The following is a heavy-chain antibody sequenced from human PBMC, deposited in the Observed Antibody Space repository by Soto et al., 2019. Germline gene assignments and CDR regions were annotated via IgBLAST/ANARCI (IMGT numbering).Heavy chain of an antibody. CDR1: EFTYTTGP. V-gene: IGHV3-64D*06. Sequence: RHSCSSSEFTYTTGPSYRVHKTPGQGLEFVSTISSDGGSTYYADSVKDRFTISRDNSRHTPDLQMSSLRAEDTAVYYCCVAGHVFDNWGQGTLVMVSS. CDR3: CVAGHVFDN. CDR2: ISSDGGST. J-gene: IGHJ4*02. D-gene: IGHD6-19*01.